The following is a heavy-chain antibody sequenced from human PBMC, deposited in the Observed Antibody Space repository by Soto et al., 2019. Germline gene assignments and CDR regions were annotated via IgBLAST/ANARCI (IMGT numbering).Heavy chain of an antibody. Sequence: WLSLRLSCGASGFDFSNYGMSLVRQAPGKGLEWVSAISGTAHASYYAASVKGRFTISRDNSKNTLYLHMNSLRVEDTAVYFCVKDAPQPFSDWGQGTLVTVSS. CDR1: GFDFSNYG. CDR2: ISGTAHAS. CDR3: VKDAPQPFSD. J-gene: IGHJ4*02. D-gene: IGHD3-3*02. V-gene: IGHV3-23*01.